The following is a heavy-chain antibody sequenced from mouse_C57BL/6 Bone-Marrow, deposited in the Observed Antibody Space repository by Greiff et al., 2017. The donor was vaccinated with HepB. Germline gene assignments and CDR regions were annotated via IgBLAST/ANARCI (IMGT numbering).Heavy chain of an antibody. CDR1: GYSFTGYY. CDR3: ARCDGSSRWYFDV. D-gene: IGHD1-1*01. Sequence: EVQVVESGPELVKPGASVKISCKASGYSFTGYYMNWVKQSPEKSLEWIGEINPSTGGTTYNQKFKAKATLTVDKSSSTAYMQLKSLTSEDSAVYYCARCDGSSRWYFDVWGTGTTVTVSS. J-gene: IGHJ1*03. CDR2: INPSTGGT. V-gene: IGHV1-42*01.